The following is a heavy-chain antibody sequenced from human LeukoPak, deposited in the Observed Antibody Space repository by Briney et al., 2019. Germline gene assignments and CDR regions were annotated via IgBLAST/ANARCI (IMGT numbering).Heavy chain of an antibody. CDR1: GFTFSSYW. CDR2: IASDGRST. D-gene: IGHD4-23*01. V-gene: IGHV3-74*01. CDR3: ARGRPHGNDY. Sequence: GGSLRLSCAASGFTFSSYWMNWVRQAPGKGLVWVSRIASDGRSTTYADSVKGRFSISRDNAKNTLYLQMNSLRVEDTAVYYCARGRPHGNDYWGQGTLVTVCS. J-gene: IGHJ4*02.